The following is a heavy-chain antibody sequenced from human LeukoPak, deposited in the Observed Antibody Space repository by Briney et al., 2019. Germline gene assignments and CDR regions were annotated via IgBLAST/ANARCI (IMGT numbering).Heavy chain of an antibody. J-gene: IGHJ4*02. Sequence: PSQTLSLTCTVSGGSISSGDYYWSWIRQPPGKGLEWIGYIYYSGSTYYNPSLKSRVTISADTSKNQFFLKLSSVTAADTAVYYCAISETYFDSWGQGSLVTVSS. D-gene: IGHD1-26*01. CDR2: IYYSGST. CDR3: AISETYFDS. CDR1: GGSISSGDYY. V-gene: IGHV4-30-4*01.